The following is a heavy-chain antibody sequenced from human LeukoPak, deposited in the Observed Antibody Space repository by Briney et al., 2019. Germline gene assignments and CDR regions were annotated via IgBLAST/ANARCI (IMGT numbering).Heavy chain of an antibody. J-gene: IGHJ4*02. Sequence: SETLSLTCAVYGGSLSGYFWNWVRQPPGKGLEWIGEINHGRSTIYNPSLKSRVTISVDTSTNQFSLKLSSVTAADTAVYYCARGVATPSDYWGQGALVTVSS. V-gene: IGHV4-34*01. D-gene: IGHD5-12*01. CDR2: INHGRST. CDR3: ARGVATPSDY. CDR1: GGSLSGYF.